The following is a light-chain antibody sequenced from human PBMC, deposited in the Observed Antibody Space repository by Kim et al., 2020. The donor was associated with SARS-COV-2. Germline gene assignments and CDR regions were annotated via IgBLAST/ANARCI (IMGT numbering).Light chain of an antibody. CDR1: SSDVGGYNY. CDR2: DVS. CDR3: SSYTTSSTWV. Sequence: GQSITISCTGTSSDVGGYNYVSWYQQHPGKAPKLMIYDVSSRPSGVSNRFSASKSGNTASLTISGLQAEDEADYYCSSYTTSSTWVFGGGTKLTVL. J-gene: IGLJ3*02. V-gene: IGLV2-14*04.